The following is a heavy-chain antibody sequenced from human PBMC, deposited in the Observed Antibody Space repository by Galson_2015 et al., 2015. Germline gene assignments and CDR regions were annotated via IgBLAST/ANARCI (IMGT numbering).Heavy chain of an antibody. D-gene: IGHD1-14*01. Sequence: SLRLSCAASGFTFSNYAIHWVRQAPGKGLEWVAVISYDGSKKYSADSVKGRFSVSRDNSKNTEYLQMRNLRVEDSAVYYSARDGPMCLTSVDYLGQGTLVTVSS. CDR1: GFTFSNYA. CDR3: ARDGPMCLTSVDY. J-gene: IGHJ4*02. V-gene: IGHV3-30-3*01. CDR2: ISYDGSKK.